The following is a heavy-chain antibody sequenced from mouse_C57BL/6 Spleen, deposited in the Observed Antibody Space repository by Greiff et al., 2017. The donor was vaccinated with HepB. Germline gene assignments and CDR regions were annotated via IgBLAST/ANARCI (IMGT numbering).Heavy chain of an antibody. V-gene: IGHV1-54*01. Sequence: VQLQQSGAELVRPGTSVKVSCKASGYAFTNYLIEWVKQRPGQGLEWIGVINPGSGGTNYNEKFKGKATLTADKSSSTAYMQLSSLTSEDSAVYFCARGKIYYYGSRYYFDYWGQGTTLTVSS. J-gene: IGHJ2*01. D-gene: IGHD1-1*01. CDR3: ARGKIYYYGSRYYFDY. CDR1: GYAFTNYL. CDR2: INPGSGGT.